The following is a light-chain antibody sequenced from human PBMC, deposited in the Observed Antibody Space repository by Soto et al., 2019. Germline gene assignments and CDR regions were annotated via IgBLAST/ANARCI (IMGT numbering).Light chain of an antibody. J-gene: IGKJ4*01. Sequence: EMVLTQSRDTLSVSPGERATLSCLASQSVNSKLAWYQQKPGQVPRLLIYGASSRPTGIPDRFSGSGSGTDFSLTISRLEPEDFAVYYCQQRSNWPPLTFGGGTKVDIK. CDR3: QQRSNWPPLT. V-gene: IGKV3D-20*02. CDR1: QSVNSK. CDR2: GAS.